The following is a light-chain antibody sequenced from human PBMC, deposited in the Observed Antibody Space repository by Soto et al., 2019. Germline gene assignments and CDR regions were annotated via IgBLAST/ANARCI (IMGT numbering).Light chain of an antibody. J-gene: IGKJ1*01. CDR2: GAS. CDR1: QSVSSY. Sequence: EIVLTQSPATLSLSPGERATLSCRASQSVSSYLAWYQQKPGQAPRLLVYGASTRAAGVPARFSGSGSGIAFTLTISSLQSEDSAFYYCQQYFNWPLTWTFGPGTKVQIK. V-gene: IGKV3-15*01. CDR3: QQYFNWPLTWT.